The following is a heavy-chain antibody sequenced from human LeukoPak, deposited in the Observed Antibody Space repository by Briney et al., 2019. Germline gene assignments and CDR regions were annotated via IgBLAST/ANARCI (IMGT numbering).Heavy chain of an antibody. CDR2: FSGSGGST. D-gene: IGHD3-22*01. CDR1: GFAFSTYA. J-gene: IGHJ4*02. CDR3: AKEEDYYDSSGYYYSASGDY. Sequence: PGRSLRLSCAASGFAFSTYAMSWGRQAPGQRLECGSAFSGSGGSTYYADSVKGRFTISRDNSKNTLYLQMNSLRAEDTAVYYCAKEEDYYDSSGYYYSASGDYWGQGTLVTVSS. V-gene: IGHV3-23*01.